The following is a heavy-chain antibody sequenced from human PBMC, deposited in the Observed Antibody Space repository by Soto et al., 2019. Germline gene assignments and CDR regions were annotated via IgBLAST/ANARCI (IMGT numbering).Heavy chain of an antibody. CDR1: GGTFSSYA. Sequence: ASVKVSCKASGGTFSSYAISWVRQAPGQGLEWMGGIIPIFGTANYAQKFQGRVTITADGSTSTAYMELSSLRSEDTAVYYCARDLRKLAYYYYGMDVWGQGTTVTVSS. J-gene: IGHJ6*02. CDR3: ARDLRKLAYYYYGMDV. D-gene: IGHD6-6*01. V-gene: IGHV1-69*13. CDR2: IIPIFGTA.